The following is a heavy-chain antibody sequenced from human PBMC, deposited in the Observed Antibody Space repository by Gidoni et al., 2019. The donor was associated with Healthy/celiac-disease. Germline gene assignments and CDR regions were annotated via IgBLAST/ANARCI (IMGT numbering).Heavy chain of an antibody. CDR1: GGTFSSYA. J-gene: IGHJ3*02. CDR3: ARGIKKYYYDSSGYYRPDAFDI. Sequence: QVQLVQSGAEVKKPGSSVKVSCKASGGTFSSYAISWVRQAPGHGLEWMGGIIPIFGTANYAQKFQGRVTITADKSTSTAYMELSSLRSEDTAVYYCARGIKKYYYDSSGYYRPDAFDIWGQGTMVTVSS. V-gene: IGHV1-69*06. CDR2: IIPIFGTA. D-gene: IGHD3-22*01.